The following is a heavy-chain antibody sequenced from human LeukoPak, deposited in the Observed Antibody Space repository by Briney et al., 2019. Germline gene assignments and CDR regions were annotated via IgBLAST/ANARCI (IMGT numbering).Heavy chain of an antibody. V-gene: IGHV1-69*13. Sequence: ASVKVSCKASGGSFRSYAISWVRQAPGQGLEWMGGIIPIFGTANYAQKFQGRVTITADESTSTAYMELSSLRYEDTAVYYCARDGVIVGATKVYYFDYWGQGTLVTVSS. CDR2: IIPIFGTA. CDR1: GGSFRSYA. J-gene: IGHJ4*02. D-gene: IGHD1-26*01. CDR3: ARDGVIVGATKVYYFDY.